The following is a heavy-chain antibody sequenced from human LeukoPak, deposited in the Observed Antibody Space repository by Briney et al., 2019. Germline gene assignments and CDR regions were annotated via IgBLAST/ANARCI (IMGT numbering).Heavy chain of an antibody. J-gene: IGHJ4*02. Sequence: SETLSLTCTVSGGSISSYYWSWIRQPAGKGLEWIGRIYTSGSTNYNPSLKSRVTMSVDTSKNQFSLKLSSVTAADTAVYYCARDLEVAGTSPYYFDYWGQGTLVTVSS. CDR2: IYTSGST. D-gene: IGHD6-19*01. CDR3: ARDLEVAGTSPYYFDY. CDR1: GGSISSYY. V-gene: IGHV4-4*07.